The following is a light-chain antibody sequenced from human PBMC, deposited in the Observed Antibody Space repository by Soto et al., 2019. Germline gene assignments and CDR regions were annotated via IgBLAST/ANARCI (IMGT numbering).Light chain of an antibody. J-gene: IGKJ2*01. CDR3: QQYGSSPPYT. CDR2: GAS. Sequence: EIVLTQSPGTLSLSPGERATLSCRASQSVSSSYFAWYQQKPGQAPRLLIYGASSRATGIPDRFSGSGSGTDFTLTISRLEPEDFAVYYCQQYGSSPPYTFGLGTKLEIK. V-gene: IGKV3-20*01. CDR1: QSVSSSY.